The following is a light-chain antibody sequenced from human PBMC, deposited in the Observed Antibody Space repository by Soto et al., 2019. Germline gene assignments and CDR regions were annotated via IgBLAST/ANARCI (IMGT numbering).Light chain of an antibody. CDR1: QSVSRRY. J-gene: IGKJ2*01. Sequence: EIVLTQSPGTLSMSPGERATLSCRASQSVSRRYLAWYQQKPGQAPRLLIYGASSGATGIPDRFSGSGSGTDFTLTISRLEPEDFAVYYCQQYGSSPPTFGQGTRLEIK. V-gene: IGKV3-20*01. CDR3: QQYGSSPPT. CDR2: GAS.